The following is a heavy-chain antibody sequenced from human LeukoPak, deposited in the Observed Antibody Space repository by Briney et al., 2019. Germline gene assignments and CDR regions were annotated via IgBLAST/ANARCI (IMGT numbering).Heavy chain of an antibody. CDR2: INPNSGGT. Sequence: ASVKVSCKASGYTFTGHYMHWVRQAPGQGLEWMGWINPNSGGTSFAQKFQGRVTMTRDTSISTAYMELNRLRSDDTAVYYCTRTYYYDSSGNYFDYWGQGSLVTVSS. D-gene: IGHD3-22*01. CDR1: GYTFTGHY. CDR3: TRTYYYDSSGNYFDY. J-gene: IGHJ4*02. V-gene: IGHV1-2*02.